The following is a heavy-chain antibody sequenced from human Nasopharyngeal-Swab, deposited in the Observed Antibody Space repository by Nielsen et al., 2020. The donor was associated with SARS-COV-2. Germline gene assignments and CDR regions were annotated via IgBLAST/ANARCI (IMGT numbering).Heavy chain of an antibody. D-gene: IGHD3-10*01. CDR2: ISGSGGST. V-gene: IGHV3-23*01. CDR1: GFTFSSYA. CDR3: ARDLRYGSGSYHYYYYMDV. Sequence: GESLKISCAASGFTFSSYAMSWVRQAPGKGLEWVSAISGSGGSTYYADSVKGRFTISRENAKNSLYLQMNSLRAEDTAVYYCARDLRYGSGSYHYYYYMDVWGKGTTVTVSS. J-gene: IGHJ6*03.